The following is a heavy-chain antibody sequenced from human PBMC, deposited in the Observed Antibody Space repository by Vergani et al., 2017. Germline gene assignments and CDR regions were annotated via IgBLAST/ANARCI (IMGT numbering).Heavy chain of an antibody. CDR2: ISSRSSNI. V-gene: IGHV3-21*01. CDR1: GFTFSNNN. D-gene: IGHD7-27*01. CDR3: ARAPTPANSGYYYYCMDV. J-gene: IGHJ6*01. Sequence: EVQLVESGGGLVKPGGSLRLSCVASGFTFSNNNMKWVRQAPGKGLEWVSSISSRSSNIYYADSVKGRFTISIDNAKNSLYLQMNSLRAEDTAVYYCARAPTPANSGYYYYCMDVWGQGTTVTVSS.